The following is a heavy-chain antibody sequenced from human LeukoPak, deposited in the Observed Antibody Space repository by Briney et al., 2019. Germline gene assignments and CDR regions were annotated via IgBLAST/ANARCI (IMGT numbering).Heavy chain of an antibody. CDR2: ISSSSSTI. Sequence: GGSLSFSCAGSGFTFSSYRMKWVRQAPGKGLVGVSYISSSSSTIYYAVSVKGRLTSSRDNAKDSLYLQMKSPGDEDTAVCECAQDRATTIASSQPEDSWGPGKLVTVSS. V-gene: IGHV3-48*02. CDR1: GFTFSSYR. J-gene: IGHJ4*02. D-gene: IGHD3-22*01. CDR3: AQDRATTIASSQPEDS.